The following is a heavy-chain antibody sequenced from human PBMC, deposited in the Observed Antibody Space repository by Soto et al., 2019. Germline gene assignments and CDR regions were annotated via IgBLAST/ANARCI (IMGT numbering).Heavy chain of an antibody. V-gene: IGHV1-2*02. D-gene: IGHD2-21*01. Sequence: AAVKVSCKASGYTFSGYYMHWVRQAPGQGLEWMGWINPNTGGTNYAQKFQGRVTMTREMSISTAYMELSSLRSDDTAVYYCGRELGYSYYYYYAMDVWGQGTTVTVSS. CDR3: GRELGYSYYYYYAMDV. CDR1: GYTFSGYY. J-gene: IGHJ6*02. CDR2: INPNTGGT.